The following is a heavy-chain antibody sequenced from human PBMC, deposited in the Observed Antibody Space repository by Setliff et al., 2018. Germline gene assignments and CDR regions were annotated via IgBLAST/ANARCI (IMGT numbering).Heavy chain of an antibody. CDR2: IYIGGSA. V-gene: IGHV4-4*07. CDR1: GGSISSYY. CDR3: AREQWLDPPGYYYMDV. D-gene: IGHD6-19*01. J-gene: IGHJ6*03. Sequence: SETLSLTCTVSGGSISSYYWSWIRQPAGKGLEWIGHIYIGGSANYNHSLKSRVTMSIDTSKNQFSLKLNSVTAADMAVYYRAREQWLDPPGYYYMDVWAKGTTVTVSS.